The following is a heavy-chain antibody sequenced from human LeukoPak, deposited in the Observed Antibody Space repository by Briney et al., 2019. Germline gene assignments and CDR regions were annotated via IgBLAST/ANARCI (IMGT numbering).Heavy chain of an antibody. J-gene: IGHJ4*02. Sequence: ASVKVSCKASGYTFAKYAIHWVRQAPGQRLEWMGWINAGNGDTRYSQKFQGGVTITRDTSASTAYMELSSLRSEDTAVYYCAKDGGLWVSAHWGDSWGRGTLVTVSS. CDR2: INAGNGDT. D-gene: IGHD7-27*01. V-gene: IGHV1-3*01. CDR3: AKDGGLWVSAHWGDS. CDR1: GYTFAKYA.